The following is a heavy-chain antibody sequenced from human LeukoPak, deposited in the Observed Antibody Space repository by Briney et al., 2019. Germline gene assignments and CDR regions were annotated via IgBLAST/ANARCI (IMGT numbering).Heavy chain of an antibody. V-gene: IGHV4-39*07. CDR2: IYYSGST. J-gene: IGHJ5*02. CDR1: GGSISSSSYY. CDR3: ARRPGSSQRVWFDP. Sequence: SETLSLTCTVSGGSISSSSYYWGWIRQPPGKGLEWIGSIYYSGSTYYNPSLKSRVTISVDTSKNQFSLKLSSVTAANTAVYSCARRPGSSQRVWFDPWGQGTLVTVSS. D-gene: IGHD6-13*01.